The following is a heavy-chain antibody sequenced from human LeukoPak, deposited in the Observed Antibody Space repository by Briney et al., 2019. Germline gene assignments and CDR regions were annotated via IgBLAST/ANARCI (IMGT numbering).Heavy chain of an antibody. V-gene: IGHV4-59*08. CDR3: ARLPEGGYATSLGWIGP. CDR1: GVSISRSY. D-gene: IGHD5-24*01. Sequence: SETLSLTCSVSGVSISRSYWIWIRQTPGKGLEWIGYISYTGVSSYNPSLKSRVTISVDTSKNQFSLNVSSATAADTAVYYCARLPEGGYATSLGWIGPWGQGTRVTVSS. J-gene: IGHJ5*02. CDR2: ISYTGVS.